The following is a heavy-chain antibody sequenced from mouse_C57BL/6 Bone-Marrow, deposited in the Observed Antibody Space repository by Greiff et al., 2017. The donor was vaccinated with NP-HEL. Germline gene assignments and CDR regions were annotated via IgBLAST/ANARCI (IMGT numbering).Heavy chain of an antibody. V-gene: IGHV14-4*01. CDR2: IDPENGDT. D-gene: IGHD2-3*01. CDR3: TFDGYYDY. Sequence: EVKLQESGAELVRPGASVKLSCTASGFNFKDYYMHWVKQRPEQGLEWIGWIDPENGDTEYASKFQGKATITADTSSNTAYLQLSSLTSEDTAVYYCTFDGYYDYWGQGTTLTVSS. CDR1: GFNFKDYY. J-gene: IGHJ2*01.